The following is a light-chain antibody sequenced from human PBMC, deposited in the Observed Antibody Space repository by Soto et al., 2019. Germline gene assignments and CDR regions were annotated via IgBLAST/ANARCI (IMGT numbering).Light chain of an antibody. Sequence: EIVLTQSPATLSLSPGERATLSCRASQSVSSYLAWYRQKPGQAPRLLIYDASNRATGTPARFSGSGSGTDFTLTISSLEPEDFAVYYCQQRNTWPLTFGGGTKVEIK. J-gene: IGKJ4*01. V-gene: IGKV3-11*01. CDR1: QSVSSY. CDR2: DAS. CDR3: QQRNTWPLT.